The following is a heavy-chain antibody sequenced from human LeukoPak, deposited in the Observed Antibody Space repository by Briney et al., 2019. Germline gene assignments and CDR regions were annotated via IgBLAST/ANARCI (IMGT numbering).Heavy chain of an antibody. CDR3: ANPYCSSTSCQGLRDYYYYYGMDV. D-gene: IGHD2-2*01. J-gene: IGHJ6*02. Sequence: GGSLRLSCAASGFTFSSYAMSWVRQAPGKGLEWVSAISGSGGSTYYADSVKGRFTISRDNSKNTLYLQMNSLRAEDTAVYYCANPYCSSTSCQGLRDYYYYYGMDVWGQGTTVTVSS. CDR1: GFTFSSYA. V-gene: IGHV3-23*01. CDR2: ISGSGGST.